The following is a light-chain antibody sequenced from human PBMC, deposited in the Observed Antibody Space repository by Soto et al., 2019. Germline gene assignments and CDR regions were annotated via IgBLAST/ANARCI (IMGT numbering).Light chain of an antibody. CDR3: KQYNNWPPDRT. CDR2: GAS. Sequence: EIVMTQSPATLSVSPGERATLSCRASQSVSSNLAWYQQKPGQAPRLLIYGASTSATGIPARFSGSGSGTEFTLTISSLQSEDFAIYFCKQYNNWPPDRTFGQGTKVEIK. J-gene: IGKJ1*01. CDR1: QSVSSN. V-gene: IGKV3-15*01.